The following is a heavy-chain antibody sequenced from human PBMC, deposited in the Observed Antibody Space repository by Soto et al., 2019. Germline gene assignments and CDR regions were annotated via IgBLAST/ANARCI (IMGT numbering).Heavy chain of an antibody. Sequence: GGSLRLSCAASGFTFSSYWMSRFRQAPGKGLEWVAKIKEDESEKYYVDSVKGRFTVSRDNAKNTLFLQMNSLRGDDTAIYFCARTNWNNVPFFDYWGQGTQVTVSS. J-gene: IGHJ4*02. CDR3: ARTNWNNVPFFDY. V-gene: IGHV3-7*01. CDR1: GFTFSSYW. D-gene: IGHD1-1*01. CDR2: IKEDESEK.